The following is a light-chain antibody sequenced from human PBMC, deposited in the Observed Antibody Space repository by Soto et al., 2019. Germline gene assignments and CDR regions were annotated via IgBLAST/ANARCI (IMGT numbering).Light chain of an antibody. J-gene: IGKJ5*01. CDR2: DAS. CDR1: QSIRNY. Sequence: EIVMTQSPGTVSVFPGETVTLSCRASQSIRNYLAWYQQKPGQAPRLVIYDASNRATGIPARFSGSGSGAVFTLTISSLEPEDVAVYFCQQRSNWPLITFGQGTRLEIK. CDR3: QQRSNWPLIT. V-gene: IGKV3-11*01.